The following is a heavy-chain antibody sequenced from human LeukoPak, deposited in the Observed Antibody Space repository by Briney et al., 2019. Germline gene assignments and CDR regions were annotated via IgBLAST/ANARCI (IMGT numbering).Heavy chain of an antibody. D-gene: IGHD3-10*01. V-gene: IGHV4-59*08. CDR3: ARLWFGELPDY. CDR1: GGSISSYY. Sequence: SETLSLTCTVSGGSISSYYWSRVRQPPGKGLEWIGYIYYSGSTNYNPSLKSRVTISVDTSKNQFSLKLSSVTAADTAVYYCARLWFGELPDYWGQGTLVTVSS. J-gene: IGHJ4*02. CDR2: IYYSGST.